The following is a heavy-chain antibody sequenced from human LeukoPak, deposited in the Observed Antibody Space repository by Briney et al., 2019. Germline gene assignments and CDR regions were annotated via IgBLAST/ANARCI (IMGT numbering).Heavy chain of an antibody. Sequence: ASVKVSCKASGYTFTGYYMHWVRQAPGQGLEWMGWINPNSGGTNYAQKFQGRVTMTRDTSVSTAYMELSRLRSDDTAVYYCARGHPYYYGSWWFDPWGQGTLVTVSS. CDR1: GYTFTGYY. D-gene: IGHD3-10*01. V-gene: IGHV1-2*02. J-gene: IGHJ5*02. CDR2: INPNSGGT. CDR3: ARGHPYYYGSWWFDP.